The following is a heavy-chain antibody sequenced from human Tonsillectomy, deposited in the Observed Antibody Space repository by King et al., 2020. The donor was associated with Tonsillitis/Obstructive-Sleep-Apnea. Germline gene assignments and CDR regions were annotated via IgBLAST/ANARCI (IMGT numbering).Heavy chain of an antibody. Sequence: VQLVQSGGGVVQPGRSLRLSCAASGFTFSSHAMHWVRQAPGKGLEWVAIISYDGSNKYYADSVKGRFTISRDNSKNTLDLQMHSLRGEDTAVYYCSRSGYYDFWQRSINVSAKGTTVTVSS. V-gene: IGHV3-30*04. J-gene: IGHJ6*03. D-gene: IGHD3-3*01. CDR3: SRSGYYDFWQRSINV. CDR2: ISYDGSNK. CDR1: GFTFSSHA.